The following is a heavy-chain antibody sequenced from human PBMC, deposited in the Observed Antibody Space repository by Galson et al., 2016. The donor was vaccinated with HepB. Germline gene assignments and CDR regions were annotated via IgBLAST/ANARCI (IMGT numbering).Heavy chain of an antibody. CDR3: VKDRGEDFYVFDL. Sequence: SLRLSCAASGFTFINYSMHWVRQPPGKGLMWVSHIENNGSSPTYAESVRGRFTISRDNATNTVYLQMNSLRGDDTALYYCVKDRGEDFYVFDLGGQGTMVTVSS. CDR1: GFTFINYS. CDR2: IENNGSSP. J-gene: IGHJ3*01. D-gene: IGHD2/OR15-2a*01. V-gene: IGHV3-74*01.